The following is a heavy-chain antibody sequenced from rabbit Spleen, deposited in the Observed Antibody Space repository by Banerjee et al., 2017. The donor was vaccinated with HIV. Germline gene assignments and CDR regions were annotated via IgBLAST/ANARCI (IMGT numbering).Heavy chain of an antibody. D-gene: IGHD8-1*01. CDR1: GFSFSHSYY. J-gene: IGHJ6*01. CDR2: IYGDDGAST. CDR3: ARDSGSSFSSYGMDL. V-gene: IGHV1S45*01. Sequence: QQQLEESGGGLVKPGGTLTLTCTASGFSFSHSYYMCWVRQAPGKGLESIACIYGDDGASTWYATWAKGRFTISKTSSTTVTLQVTSLTAADTATYFCARDSGSSFSSYGMDLWGQGTLVTVS.